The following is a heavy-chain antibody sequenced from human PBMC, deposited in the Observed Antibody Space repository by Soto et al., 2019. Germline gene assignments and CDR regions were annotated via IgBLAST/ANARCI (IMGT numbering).Heavy chain of an antibody. CDR3: ARVSSYSGSGSYYYPLMWFDP. Sequence: ASVKVSCKASGYTFTSYGISWVRQAPGQGLEWMGWISAYNGNTNYAQKLQGRVTMTTDTSTSTAYMELRSLRSDDTAVYYCARVSSYSGSGSYYYPLMWFDPWGQGTLVTVSS. D-gene: IGHD3-10*01. V-gene: IGHV1-18*01. CDR1: GYTFTSYG. CDR2: ISAYNGNT. J-gene: IGHJ5*02.